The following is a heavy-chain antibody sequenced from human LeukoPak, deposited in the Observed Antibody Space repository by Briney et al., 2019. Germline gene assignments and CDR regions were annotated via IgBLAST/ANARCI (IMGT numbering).Heavy chain of an antibody. CDR1: GGSFSGYY. D-gene: IGHD3-16*02. V-gene: IGHV4-34*01. Sequence: SETLSLTCAVYGGSFSGYYWSWIRQPPGKGLEWIGEINHSGSTNYNPSLTSRVTISVDTSKNQFSLKLSSVTAADTAVYYCARGSIIANYYYYYMDVWGKGTTVTVSS. CDR3: ARGSIIANYYYYYMDV. CDR2: INHSGST. J-gene: IGHJ6*03.